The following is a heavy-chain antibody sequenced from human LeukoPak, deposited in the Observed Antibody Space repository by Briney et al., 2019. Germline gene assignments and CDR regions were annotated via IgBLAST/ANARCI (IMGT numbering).Heavy chain of an antibody. CDR1: AFTFTSFA. J-gene: IGHJ4*02. CDR2: IGGSGGGT. V-gene: IGHV3-23*01. Sequence: GGSLRLSCEASAFTFTSFAMPWVRQAPGKGLEWVSTIGGSGGGTFYADSVKGRFTISRDNSKNTLYLQMNSLRVDDTAVYYCAKGSSSGWSKFDYWGQGTLVTVSS. CDR3: AKGSSSGWSKFDY. D-gene: IGHD6-19*01.